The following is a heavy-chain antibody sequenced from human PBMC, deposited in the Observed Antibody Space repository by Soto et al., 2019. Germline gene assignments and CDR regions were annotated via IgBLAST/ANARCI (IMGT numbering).Heavy chain of an antibody. CDR2: IHYSGTT. CDR3: ARGRREFGF. J-gene: IGHJ5*01. CDR1: GTSISSYY. Sequence: SETLSLTCTVSGTSISSYYWSWIRQPPGKGLEWIANIHYSGTTNYNPSLASRVTLSVDTSKNQFSLRLASVTAADTAVYYCARGRREFGFWGQGTLVTVSS. V-gene: IGHV4-59*12.